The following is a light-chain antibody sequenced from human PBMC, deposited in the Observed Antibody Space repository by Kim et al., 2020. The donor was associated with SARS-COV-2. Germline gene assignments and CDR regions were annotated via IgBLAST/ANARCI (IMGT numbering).Light chain of an antibody. J-gene: IGKJ1*01. V-gene: IGKV1-39*01. Sequence: DIQMTQSPSSLSASVGDRVTITCRASQSINSYLNWYQQKPGKAPKLLIYAASSLQSGVPSRFSGSGSGTDFTLTISSLQPEDFATYYCQQTYSTLRTFGQGTKVDIK. CDR3: QQTYSTLRT. CDR1: QSINSY. CDR2: AAS.